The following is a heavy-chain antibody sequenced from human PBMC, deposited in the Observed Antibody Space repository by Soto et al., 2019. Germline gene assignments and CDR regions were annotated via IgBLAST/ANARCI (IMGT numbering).Heavy chain of an antibody. CDR3: ARGVVDTNVVFKWFDP. CDR1: GLTYSSHV. Sequence: QVQLVQSGPEVKRPGSSVKVSYEASGLTYSSHVISWVRQAPGQGLEWMGGIIPLFGIPNYAQKFQGRLTITADKSTSTAYMELSSLRSEDTAVYYCARGVVDTNVVFKWFDPWGQGTLVTVSS. V-gene: IGHV1-69*17. D-gene: IGHD2-15*01. CDR2: IIPLFGIP. J-gene: IGHJ5*02.